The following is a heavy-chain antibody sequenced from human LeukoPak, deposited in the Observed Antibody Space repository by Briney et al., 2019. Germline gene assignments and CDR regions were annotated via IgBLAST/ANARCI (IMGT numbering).Heavy chain of an antibody. CDR3: ARVGSSGWFPKDYYFDY. CDR2: MNPNSGNT. D-gene: IGHD6-19*01. J-gene: IGHJ4*02. V-gene: IGHV1-8*01. Sequence: GASVKVSCKASGYTFTSYDINWVRQATGQGLEWMGWMNPNSGNTGYAQKFQGRVTMTRNTSISTAYMELSSLRSEDTAVYYCARVGSSGWFPKDYYFDYWGQGTLVTVSS. CDR1: GYTFTSYD.